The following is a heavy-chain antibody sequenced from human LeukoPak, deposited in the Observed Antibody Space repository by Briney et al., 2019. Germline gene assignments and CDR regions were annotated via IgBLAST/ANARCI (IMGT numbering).Heavy chain of an antibody. CDR1: GGSISSGGYY. D-gene: IGHD3-10*01. J-gene: IGHJ3*02. CDR3: ARVSAPYYYGSGIGWAFDI. V-gene: IGHV4-31*03. CDR2: IYYSGST. Sequence: SETLSLTCTVSGGSISSGGYYWSWIRQHPGKGLEWIGYIYYSGSTYYNPSLKSRVTISVDTSKNQFSLKLSSVTAADTAVYYCARVSAPYYYGSGIGWAFDIWGQGTMVTVSS.